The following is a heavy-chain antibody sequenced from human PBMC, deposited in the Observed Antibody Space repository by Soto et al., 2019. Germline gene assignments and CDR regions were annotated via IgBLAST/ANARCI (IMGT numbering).Heavy chain of an antibody. CDR2: IDGSSATT. CDR1: GFTFSDYA. Sequence: GGSLRLSCAASGFTFSDYAMSWVRQAPGKGLEWVSAIDGSSATTNYADSVKGRFTISRDNSKNTLFLHMSGLRDEDTAVYYCARDRRPSIYSGLAVWGQGTTVTVSS. V-gene: IGHV3-23*01. D-gene: IGHD2-2*01. J-gene: IGHJ6*02. CDR3: ARDRRPSIYSGLAV.